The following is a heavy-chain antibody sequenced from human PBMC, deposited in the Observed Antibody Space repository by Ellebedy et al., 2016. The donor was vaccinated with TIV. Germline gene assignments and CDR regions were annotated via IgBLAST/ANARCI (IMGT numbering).Heavy chain of an antibody. CDR3: ERGGSSNGMDV. J-gene: IGHJ6*02. D-gene: IGHD1-26*01. Sequence: YAQKFQGRVTMTADGSTNTAYMELSSLRSEDTATYYCERGGSSNGMDVWGQGTTVTVSS. V-gene: IGHV1-69*01.